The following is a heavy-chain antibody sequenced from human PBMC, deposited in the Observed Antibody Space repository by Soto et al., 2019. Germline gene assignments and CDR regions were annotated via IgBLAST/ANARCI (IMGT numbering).Heavy chain of an antibody. J-gene: IGHJ5*02. Sequence: SETLSLTCAAYDGSFSGHYWSWIRQPPGKGLEWIGEISHSGSTNYNPSHKGRATISVDTSKNQFSLKLSSVTAADTAVYYCARAVRRPEISFGGVIILFDPWGQGTLVTVSS. CDR1: DGSFSGHY. V-gene: IGHV4-34*01. CDR3: ARAVRRPEISFGGVIILFDP. CDR2: ISHSGST. D-gene: IGHD3-16*01.